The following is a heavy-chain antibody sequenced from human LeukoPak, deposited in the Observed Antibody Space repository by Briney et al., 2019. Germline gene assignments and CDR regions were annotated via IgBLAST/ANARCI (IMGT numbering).Heavy chain of an antibody. D-gene: IGHD5/OR15-5a*01. J-gene: IGHJ4*02. Sequence: GGSLRLSCAASGFTFSNAWMNWVRQAPGKGLEWVGRIKSKAAGGTTYYADSVKGRFTISRDNSKNTVYLQMNSLRVEDTAVYYCARGDGVYVYWGQGTLVTVSS. V-gene: IGHV3-15*01. CDR2: IKSKAAGGTT. CDR1: GFTFSNAW. CDR3: ARGDGVYVY.